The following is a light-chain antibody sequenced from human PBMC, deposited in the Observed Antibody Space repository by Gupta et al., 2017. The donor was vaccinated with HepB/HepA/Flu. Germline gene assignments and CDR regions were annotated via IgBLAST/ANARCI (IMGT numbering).Light chain of an antibody. J-gene: IGKJ1*01. Sequence: EIVMTQSPATLSVSPGERATLSCRASQSVRSNLAWYQQKPGQAPRLLIYGASTRATGITARFRGSGKGTEFTLTISIRQTEDFAVYYSPQYKNWAPRTSGQGSKVETK. CDR2: GAS. CDR1: QSVRSN. CDR3: PQYKNWAPRT. V-gene: IGKV3-15*01.